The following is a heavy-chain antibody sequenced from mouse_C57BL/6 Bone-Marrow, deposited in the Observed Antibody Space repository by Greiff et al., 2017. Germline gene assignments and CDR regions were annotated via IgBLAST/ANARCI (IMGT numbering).Heavy chain of an antibody. CDR1: GYSITSGYY. V-gene: IGHV3-6*01. CDR2: ISYDGSN. D-gene: IGHD2-4*01. CDR3: ATPYDYDGAMDY. Sequence: ESGPGLVKPSQSLSLTCSVTGYSITSGYYWNWIRQFPGNKLEWMGYISYDGSNNYNPSLKNRISITRDTSKNQFFLKLNSVTTEDTATYYCATPYDYDGAMDYWGQGTSVTVSS. J-gene: IGHJ4*01.